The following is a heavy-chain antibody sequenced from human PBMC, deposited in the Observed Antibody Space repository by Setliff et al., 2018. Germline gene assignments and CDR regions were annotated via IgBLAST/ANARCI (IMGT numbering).Heavy chain of an antibody. J-gene: IGHJ4*02. D-gene: IGHD2-15*01. CDR1: GFNFNLYN. Sequence: GGSLRLSCAASGFNFNLYNMNWVRQAPGKGLEWISYIISNSLTIHYADSVRGRFTISRYNARNSLYLQMSNLRAEDTAVYYCVRDEVNCSGSKCYSGFDSWGQGSLVTVSS. CDR3: VRDEVNCSGSKCYSGFDS. CDR2: IISNSLTI. V-gene: IGHV3-48*01.